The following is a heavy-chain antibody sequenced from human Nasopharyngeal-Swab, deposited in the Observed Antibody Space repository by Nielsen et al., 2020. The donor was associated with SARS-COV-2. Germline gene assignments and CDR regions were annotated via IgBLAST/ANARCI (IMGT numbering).Heavy chain of an antibody. V-gene: IGHV4-31*02. Sequence: WIRQPPGKGLGGIGDIYYSGSTYYNPSLKSRVTISVDTSKNQFSLKLSSVTAADTAVYYCAREGGGYCTNGICYPSNDAFDIWGQGTMVTVSS. CDR2: IYYSGST. CDR3: AREGGGYCTNGICYPSNDAFDI. D-gene: IGHD2-8*01. J-gene: IGHJ3*02.